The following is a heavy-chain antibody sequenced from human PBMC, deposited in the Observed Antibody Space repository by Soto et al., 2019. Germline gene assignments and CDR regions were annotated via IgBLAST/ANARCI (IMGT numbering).Heavy chain of an antibody. CDR3: ARERPSELLDY. J-gene: IGHJ4*02. D-gene: IGHD1-26*01. CDR2: IYYSGST. CDR1: GGSISSYY. V-gene: IGHV4-59*01. Sequence: SETLSLTCTVSGGSISSYYWSWIRQPPGKGLEWIGYIYYSGSTNYNPSLKSRVTISVDTSKNQFSLKLSSVTAADTAVYYCARERPSELLDYWGQGTLVTV.